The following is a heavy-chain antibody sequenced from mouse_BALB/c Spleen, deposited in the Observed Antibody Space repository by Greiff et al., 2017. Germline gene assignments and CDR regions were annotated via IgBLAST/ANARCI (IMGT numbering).Heavy chain of an antibody. V-gene: IGHV5-6-5*01. Sequence: EVQRVESGGGLVKPGGSLKLSCAASGFTFSSYAMSWVRQTPEKRLEWVASISSGGSTYYPDSVKGRFTISRDNARNILYLQMSSLRSEDTAMYYCARGPTVVATDWYFDVWGAGTTVTVSS. CDR3: ARGPTVVATDWYFDV. CDR1: GFTFSSYA. D-gene: IGHD1-1*01. CDR2: ISSGGST. J-gene: IGHJ1*01.